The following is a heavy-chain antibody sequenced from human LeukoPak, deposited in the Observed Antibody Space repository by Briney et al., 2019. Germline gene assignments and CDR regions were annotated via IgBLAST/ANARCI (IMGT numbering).Heavy chain of an antibody. D-gene: IGHD3-9*01. V-gene: IGHV4-59*08. J-gene: IGHJ4*02. CDR3: ARYDRYFDWLPRVYYFDY. CDR2: IYYSGST. CDR1: GGSISSYY. Sequence: SETLSLTCTVSGGSISSYYWSWIRQPPGKGLEWIGYIYYSGSTNYNPSLKSRVTISVDTSKNQFSLKLSSVTAADTAVYYCARYDRYFDWLPRVYYFDYWGQGTLVTVSS.